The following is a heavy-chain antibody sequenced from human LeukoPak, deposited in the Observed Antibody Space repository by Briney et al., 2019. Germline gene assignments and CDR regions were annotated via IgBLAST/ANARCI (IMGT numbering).Heavy chain of an antibody. V-gene: IGHV3-9*01. D-gene: IGHD6-19*01. Sequence: GGSLRLSCAASGFTFDDYAMHWVRQAPGKGLEWVAGIRWNSGNIGYADSVRGRFTISRDNAKNSLFLQMNSLRAEDTALYSCARVMYSSGWYGYFDLWGRGTLVTVSS. CDR1: GFTFDDYA. CDR3: ARVMYSSGWYGYFDL. J-gene: IGHJ2*01. CDR2: IRWNSGNI.